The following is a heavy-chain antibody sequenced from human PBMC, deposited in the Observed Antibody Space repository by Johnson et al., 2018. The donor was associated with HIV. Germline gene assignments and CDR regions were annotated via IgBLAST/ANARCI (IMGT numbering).Heavy chain of an antibody. CDR1: GFTFDDYG. Sequence: VQLVESGGGVVRPGGSLRLSCAASGFTFDDYGMSWVRQAPGKGLEWVSGINWHGGSTGYADSVKGRFTISSDNSKNTLYLQMNSLRAEDTAVYYCAKETPSSGGTFDIWGQGTMVTVSS. CDR3: AKETPSSGGTFDI. V-gene: IGHV3-20*04. D-gene: IGHD6-25*01. J-gene: IGHJ3*02. CDR2: INWHGGST.